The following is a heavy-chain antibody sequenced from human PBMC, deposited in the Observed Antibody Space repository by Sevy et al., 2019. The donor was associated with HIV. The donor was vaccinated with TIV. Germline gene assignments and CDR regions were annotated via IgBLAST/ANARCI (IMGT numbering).Heavy chain of an antibody. V-gene: IGHV4-59*01. CDR2: IYYSGST. Sequence: SETLSLTCTVSGGSISSYYWSWIRQPPGKGLEWIGYIYYSGSTTYNPSLKSRVTISVDTSKNRFSLKLSSVTAAETAVYYCAREGSDFWSGYYRAYYFDYWGQGTLVTVSS. J-gene: IGHJ4*02. D-gene: IGHD3-3*01. CDR3: AREGSDFWSGYYRAYYFDY. CDR1: GGSISSYY.